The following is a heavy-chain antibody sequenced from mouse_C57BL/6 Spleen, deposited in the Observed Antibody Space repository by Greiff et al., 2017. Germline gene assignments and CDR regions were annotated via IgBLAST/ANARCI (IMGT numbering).Heavy chain of an antibody. CDR2: ISSGSSTI. CDR1: GFTFSDYG. J-gene: IGHJ4*01. CDR3: ARRVYYGSSSHYYAMDY. D-gene: IGHD1-1*01. Sequence: DVKLVESGGGLVKPGGSLKLSCAASGFTFSDYGMHWVRQAPEKGLEWVAYISSGSSTIYYADTVKGRFTISRDNAKNTLFLQMTSLRSEDTAMYYCARRVYYGSSSHYYAMDYWGQGTSVTVSS. V-gene: IGHV5-17*01.